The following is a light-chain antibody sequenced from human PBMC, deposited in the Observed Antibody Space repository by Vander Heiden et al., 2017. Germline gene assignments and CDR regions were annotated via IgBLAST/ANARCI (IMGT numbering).Light chain of an antibody. CDR2: SNN. Sequence: QSVLTQPPSASGTHGQRVTISCSGSSSNIRSNTVNWYQQLPGTAPKLLSESNNQRPSGVPDRFSGSKTGTTGSRDISGLQSEDEADYDCAAWDDGLNVWVFGGGTKLTVL. V-gene: IGLV1-44*01. J-gene: IGLJ3*02. CDR3: AAWDDGLNVWV. CDR1: SSNIRSNT.